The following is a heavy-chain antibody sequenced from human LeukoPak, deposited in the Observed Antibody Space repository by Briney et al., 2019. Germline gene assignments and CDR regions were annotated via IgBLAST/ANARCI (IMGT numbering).Heavy chain of an antibody. CDR1: GFTFTTYT. Sequence: PGGSLRLSCAASGFTFTTYTIHWVRQAPGKGLEYVSAVVGNGGTTYYANSVKGRFTISRDNSKNRVYLQMGSLRAEDTAVYYCARERAFYYFDYWGQGALVTVSS. V-gene: IGHV3-64*01. CDR3: ARERAFYYFDY. CDR2: VVGNGGTT. J-gene: IGHJ4*02.